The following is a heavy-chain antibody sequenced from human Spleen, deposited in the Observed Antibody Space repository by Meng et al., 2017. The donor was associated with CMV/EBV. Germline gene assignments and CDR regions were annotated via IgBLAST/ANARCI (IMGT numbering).Heavy chain of an antibody. CDR1: GFTFSSYS. D-gene: IGHD2-2*01. CDR3: ARELGYCSSTSCIPTG. Sequence: GESLKISCAASGFTFSSYSMNWVRQAPGKGLEWVSSISSSSSYIYYADSVKGRFTISRDNAKNSLYLQMNSLRAEDTAVYYCARELGYCSSTSCIPTGWGQGTLVTVSS. CDR2: ISSSSSYI. V-gene: IGHV3-21*01. J-gene: IGHJ4*02.